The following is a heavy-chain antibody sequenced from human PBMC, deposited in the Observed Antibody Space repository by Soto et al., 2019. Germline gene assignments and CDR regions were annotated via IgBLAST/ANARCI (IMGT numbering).Heavy chain of an antibody. J-gene: IGHJ4*02. Sequence: QVQLVESGGGVVQPGRSLRLSCAASGFTFSNYGLHWVRQAPGKGLEWVAVIWYDGSRQYYVDSVKGRFTISRDYFRDTLYLQMDSLRAEDTAVYYCARDIGVTDYRLDYWGQGTLVSVSS. CDR1: GFTFSNYG. CDR2: IWYDGSRQ. D-gene: IGHD2-21*02. V-gene: IGHV3-33*01. CDR3: ARDIGVTDYRLDY.